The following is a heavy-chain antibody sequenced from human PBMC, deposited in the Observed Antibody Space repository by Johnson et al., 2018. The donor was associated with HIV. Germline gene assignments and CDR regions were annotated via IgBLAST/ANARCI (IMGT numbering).Heavy chain of an antibody. J-gene: IGHJ3*02. CDR2: ISYDGSNK. CDR3: ARDRVSTFGGVIGRGAFDI. CDR1: GFTFSSYA. D-gene: IGHD3-16*02. Sequence: QMLLVESGGGVVQPGRSLRLSCAPSGFTFSSYAMHWVRQAPGKGLEWVAVISYDGSNKYYADSVKGRFTISRDNSKNTLSLQMNSLRAEDTAVFYLARDRVSTFGGVIGRGAFDIWGQGTMVTVSS. V-gene: IGHV3-30-3*01.